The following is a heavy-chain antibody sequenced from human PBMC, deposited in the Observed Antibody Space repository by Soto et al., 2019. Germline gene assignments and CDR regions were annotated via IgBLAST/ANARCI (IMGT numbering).Heavy chain of an antibody. Sequence: QVQLQESGPGLVKPSETLSLTCTVSGGSISSYYWSWIRQPPGKGLEGIGYIYYSGSTNYNPSLKSRVTISVDTSKNQFSLKLSSVTAADTAVYYCARQSGDYLADAEYFQHWGQGTLVTVSS. J-gene: IGHJ1*01. CDR2: IYYSGST. CDR1: GGSISSYY. D-gene: IGHD4-17*01. V-gene: IGHV4-59*08. CDR3: ARQSGDYLADAEYFQH.